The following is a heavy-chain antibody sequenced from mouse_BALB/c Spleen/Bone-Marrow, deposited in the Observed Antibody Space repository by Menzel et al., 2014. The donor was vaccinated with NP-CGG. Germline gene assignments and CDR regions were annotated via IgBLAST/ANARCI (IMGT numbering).Heavy chain of an antibody. CDR3: ARIYGNFEAMDY. D-gene: IGHD2-1*01. V-gene: IGHV2-6-4*01. CDR2: IWGGGST. J-gene: IGHJ4*01. Sequence: VMLPESGPGLVAPSQSLSITCTVSGFSLSRYSVHWVRQPPGKGLEWLGMIWGGGSTDYYSALKSRLIISKDNSKSQVFLKMNSLQTDDAAMYYCARIYGNFEAMDYWGQGTSVTVSS. CDR1: GFSLSRYS.